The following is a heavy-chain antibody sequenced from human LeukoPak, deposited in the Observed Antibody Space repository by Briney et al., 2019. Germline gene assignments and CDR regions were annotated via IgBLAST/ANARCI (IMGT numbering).Heavy chain of an antibody. D-gene: IGHD2-21*02. Sequence: GGSLRLSCVASEFPFGRYWMTWVRQAPGKGLEWVANINQDGRKEHYVDSVKGRFTISRDNAKNFLYLQMNSLRAEDTAVYFCARDTSPYCGDDCYFDAFDLWGQGTMVTVSS. V-gene: IGHV3-7*03. J-gene: IGHJ3*01. CDR3: ARDTSPYCGDDCYFDAFDL. CDR2: INQDGRKE. CDR1: EFPFGRYW.